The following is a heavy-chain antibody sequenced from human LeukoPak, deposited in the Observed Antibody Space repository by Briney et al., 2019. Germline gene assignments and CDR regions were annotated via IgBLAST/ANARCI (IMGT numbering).Heavy chain of an antibody. V-gene: IGHV4-39*07. D-gene: IGHD3-10*01. Sequence: PSETLSLTCTVSGGSISSSSYYWGWIRQPPGKGLEWIGSIYYSGSTYYNPSLKSRVTISVDTSKNQFSLKLSSVTAADTAVYYCARGIPGLLWFGRQNWFDPWGQGTLVTVSS. CDR3: ARGIPGLLWFGRQNWFDP. CDR1: GGSISSSSYY. J-gene: IGHJ5*02. CDR2: IYYSGST.